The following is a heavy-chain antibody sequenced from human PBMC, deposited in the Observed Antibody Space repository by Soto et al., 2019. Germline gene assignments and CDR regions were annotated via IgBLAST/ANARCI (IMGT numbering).Heavy chain of an antibody. J-gene: IGHJ4*02. CDR2: IRSKAYGGTT. Sequence: GGSLRVSCRAPGFTFGDYAMSWFRQSPGKGLEWVGFIRSKAYGGTTEYAASVKGRFTISRDDSKSIAYLQMNSLKTEDTAVYYCTRGPYCSGGSCYSDPNFDYWGQGTLVTVSS. D-gene: IGHD2-15*01. CDR3: TRGPYCSGGSCYSDPNFDY. V-gene: IGHV3-49*03. CDR1: GFTFGDYA.